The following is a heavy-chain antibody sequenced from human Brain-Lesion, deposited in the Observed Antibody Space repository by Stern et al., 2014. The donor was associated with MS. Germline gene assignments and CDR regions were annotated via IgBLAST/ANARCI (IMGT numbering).Heavy chain of an antibody. V-gene: IGHV3-30*18. D-gene: IGHD2/OR15-2a*01. CDR3: AKDRQYLTYFFDH. CDR2: VSYDGSNK. J-gene: IGHJ5*02. Sequence: VQLVESGGGVVQPGRPLRLSCVASGFTFGSCAMHWVRQAPGQGLEWVVGVSYDGSNKYYADSVKGRFTISRDNSQNTLYMQMSSLRPEDTAVYYCAKDRQYLTYFFDHWGQGSLVTVSS. CDR1: GFTFGSCA.